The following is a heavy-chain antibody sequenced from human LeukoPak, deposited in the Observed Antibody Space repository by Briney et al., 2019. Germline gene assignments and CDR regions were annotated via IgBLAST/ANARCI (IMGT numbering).Heavy chain of an antibody. V-gene: IGHV3-30*18. CDR3: AKRIGHYYDSSGLFDY. CDR1: GFSFNKYD. J-gene: IGHJ4*02. CDR2: VSFDGSKE. Sequence: GGSLRLSCVASGFSFNKYDMHWVRQAPGKGLEWVAVVSFDGSKEDYSDSLKGRFTVSRDNSKNMLFLQMNSLRAEDTAVYYCAKRIGHYYDSSGLFDYWGQGALVTVSS. D-gene: IGHD3-22*01.